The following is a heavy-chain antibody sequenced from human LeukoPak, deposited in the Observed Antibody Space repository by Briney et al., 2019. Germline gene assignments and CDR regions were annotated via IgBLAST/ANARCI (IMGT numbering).Heavy chain of an antibody. CDR1: GYTFTGYY. CDR3: ARVTKMYDFWSGYGAFDI. V-gene: IGHV1-2*02. CDR2: INPNSGGT. D-gene: IGHD3/OR15-3a*01. Sequence: ASVKVSCKASGYTFTGYYMHWVRQAPGQGLEWMGWINPNSGGTNYAQKFQGRVTMTRDTSISTAYMELSRLRSDDTAVYYCARVTKMYDFWSGYGAFDIWGQGTMVTVSS. J-gene: IGHJ3*02.